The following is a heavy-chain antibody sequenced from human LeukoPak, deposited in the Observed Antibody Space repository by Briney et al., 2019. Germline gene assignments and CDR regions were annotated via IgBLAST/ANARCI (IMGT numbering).Heavy chain of an antibody. D-gene: IGHD6-19*01. CDR1: GYTFTGYY. Sequence: ASVKVSCKASGYTFTGYYMHWVRQAPGQGLEWMGWINPNSGGTNYAQKFQGRVTMTRDTSISTAYMELSRLRSDDTAVYYCARTGYSSGWINWFDPWGQGTLVTVSS. CDR3: ARTGYSSGWINWFDP. J-gene: IGHJ5*02. V-gene: IGHV1-2*02. CDR2: INPNSGGT.